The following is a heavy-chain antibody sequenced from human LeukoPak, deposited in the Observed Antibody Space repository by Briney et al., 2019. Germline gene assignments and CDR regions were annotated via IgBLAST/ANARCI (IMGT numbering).Heavy chain of an antibody. Sequence: GGSLRLSCAASGFTVSSSYISWVRQAPGKGLEWVAVMWYDGSNKYYADSVQGRFTVSRDNSKNTLYLQMNSLRAEDTAVYYCARDREVGYYYDSSGYSSFNYWGQGTLVTVSS. D-gene: IGHD3-22*01. J-gene: IGHJ4*02. CDR3: ARDREVGYYYDSSGYSSFNY. V-gene: IGHV3-33*08. CDR1: GFTVSSSY. CDR2: MWYDGSNK.